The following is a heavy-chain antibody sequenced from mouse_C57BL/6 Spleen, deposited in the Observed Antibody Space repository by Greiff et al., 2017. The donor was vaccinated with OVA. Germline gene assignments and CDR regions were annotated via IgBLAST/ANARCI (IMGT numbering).Heavy chain of an antibody. J-gene: IGHJ2*01. CDR2: IDPSDSYT. Sequence: QVQLKESGAELVMPGASVKLSCKASGYTFTSYWMHWVKQRPGQGLEWIGEIDPSDSYTNYNQKFKGKSTLTVDKSSSTAYMQLSSLTSEDSAVYYCARNTYYYGSSYFDYWGQGTTLTVSS. CDR3: ARNTYYYGSSYFDY. V-gene: IGHV1-69*01. D-gene: IGHD1-1*01. CDR1: GYTFTSYW.